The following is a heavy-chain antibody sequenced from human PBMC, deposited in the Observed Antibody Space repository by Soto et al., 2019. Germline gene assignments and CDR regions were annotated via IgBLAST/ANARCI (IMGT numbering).Heavy chain of an antibody. CDR2: IYYSGST. CDR1: GGSISSSSYY. Sequence: PSETLSLTCTVSGGSISSSSYYWGWIRQPPGKGLEWIGSIYYSGSTYYNPSLKSRVTISVDTSKNQFSLKLSSVTAADTAVYYCSVEYGDYVVDYWGQGTLVTVSS. J-gene: IGHJ4*02. V-gene: IGHV4-39*01. CDR3: SVEYGDYVVDY. D-gene: IGHD4-17*01.